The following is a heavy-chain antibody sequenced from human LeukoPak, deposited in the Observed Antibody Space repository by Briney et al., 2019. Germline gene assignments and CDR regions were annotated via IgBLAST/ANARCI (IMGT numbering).Heavy chain of an antibody. Sequence: ASVKVSCKASGYTFTGYYMHWVRQAPGQGLEWMGWINPNSGGTNYAQKFQGRVTMTRDTSISTAYMELSRLRPDDTAVYYCARGGSIYCSSTSCYVLRDYWGQGTLVTVSS. CDR3: ARGGSIYCSSTSCYVLRDY. V-gene: IGHV1-2*02. CDR2: INPNSGGT. CDR1: GYTFTGYY. D-gene: IGHD2-2*01. J-gene: IGHJ4*02.